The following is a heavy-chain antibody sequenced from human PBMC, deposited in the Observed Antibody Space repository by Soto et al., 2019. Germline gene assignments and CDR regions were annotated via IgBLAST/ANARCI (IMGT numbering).Heavy chain of an antibody. CDR2: FYYSGST. J-gene: IGHJ4*02. V-gene: IGHV4-31*03. CDR1: GGSISTGGYY. D-gene: IGHD1-26*01. Sequence: PSETLSLTCTVSGGSISTGGYYWNWIRQHPGKGLEWIGYFYYSGSTYYNPSLKSRVTISVNTSKNQFSLRLNSVTAADTAIYYCVRNVAGATVPYYFDFWGQGIVVTVS. CDR3: VRNVAGATVPYYFDF.